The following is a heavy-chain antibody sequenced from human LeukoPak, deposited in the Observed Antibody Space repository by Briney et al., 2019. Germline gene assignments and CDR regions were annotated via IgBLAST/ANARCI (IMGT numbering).Heavy chain of an antibody. Sequence: SETLSLTCTVSGGSISSYYWSWIRQPPGRGLEWIGDIHYSGSANYNPSLKSRVIISLDTSKNQFSLKLSSVTAADTAVYYCARVGYGDYGVRFDPWGQGTLVTVSS. CDR3: ARVGYGDYGVRFDP. CDR1: GGSISSYY. J-gene: IGHJ5*02. CDR2: IHYSGSA. D-gene: IGHD4-17*01. V-gene: IGHV4-59*01.